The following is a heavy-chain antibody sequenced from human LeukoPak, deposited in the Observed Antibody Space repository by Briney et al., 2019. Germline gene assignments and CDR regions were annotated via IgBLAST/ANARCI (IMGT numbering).Heavy chain of an antibody. CDR3: ATVIYDSSNRVDDAFDI. Sequence: ASVKVSCKASGYTFTSYGINWVRQAPGQGLEWMGWISAYNGDTNYAQKLQGRVTMTTDTSTDTAYMELSSLRSEDTAVYYCATVIYDSSNRVDDAFDIWGQGTMVTVSS. CDR1: GYTFTSYG. V-gene: IGHV1-18*01. D-gene: IGHD3-22*01. J-gene: IGHJ3*02. CDR2: ISAYNGDT.